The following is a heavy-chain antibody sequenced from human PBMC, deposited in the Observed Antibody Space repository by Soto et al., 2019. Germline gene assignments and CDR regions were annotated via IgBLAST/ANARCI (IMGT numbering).Heavy chain of an antibody. V-gene: IGHV1-69*13. CDR3: AKRLYNSGPLSRFYYNYYGMDV. Sequence: ASVKVSCKASGGTFKTYAFTWVRQAPGQGLEWMGGIIPVFGSATSAQRFQGRVTITADESTNTIYMELSSLRSEDTAVYHCAKRLYNSGPLSRFYYNYYGMDVWGRGTTVTVSS. D-gene: IGHD1-1*01. CDR2: IIPVFGSA. J-gene: IGHJ6*02. CDR1: GGTFKTYA.